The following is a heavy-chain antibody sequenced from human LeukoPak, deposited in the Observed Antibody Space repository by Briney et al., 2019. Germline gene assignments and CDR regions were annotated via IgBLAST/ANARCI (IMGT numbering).Heavy chain of an antibody. CDR3: ARDKIVGATYFDS. D-gene: IGHD1-26*01. V-gene: IGHV3-48*03. CDR2: ISSSSSTI. J-gene: IGHJ4*02. CDR1: GFTFSSYE. Sequence: GGSLRLSCAASGFTFSSYEMNWVRQAPGKGLEWVSYISSSSSTIYYADSVKGRFTISRDNAGNSLYLQMDSLRGEDTAVYYCARDKIVGATYFDSWGQGTLVTVSS.